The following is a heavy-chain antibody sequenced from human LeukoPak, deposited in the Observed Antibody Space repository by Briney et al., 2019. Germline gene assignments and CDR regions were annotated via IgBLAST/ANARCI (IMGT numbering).Heavy chain of an antibody. CDR2: VLYDGSDQ. J-gene: IGHJ5*02. CDR3: ARDVQSGSLDP. CDR1: VFTFSVYT. V-gene: IGHV3-30*04. D-gene: IGHD3-3*01. Sequence: GGSLRLSCAASVFTFSVYTMLWGCQAPGKGLEWVAYVLYDGSDQYYADSVKGRFTISRDNSKNTVYLQMNSLTVDDTAVYYCARDVQSGSLDPWGQGTLVTVSS.